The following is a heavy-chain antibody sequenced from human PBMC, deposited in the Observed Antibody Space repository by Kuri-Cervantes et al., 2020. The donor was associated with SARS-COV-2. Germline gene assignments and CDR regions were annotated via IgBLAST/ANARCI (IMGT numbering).Heavy chain of an antibody. Sequence: GGSLRLSCAASGFTFSSYWMSWVRQAPGKGLEWVANIKQDGSEKYYVDSVKGRFTISRDNAKNSLYLQMNSLRAEDTAVYYCARDLGPVLRYWYFDLWGRGTLVTVSS. J-gene: IGHJ2*01. CDR3: ARDLGPVLRYWYFDL. D-gene: IGHD2/OR15-2a*01. CDR1: GFTFSSYW. V-gene: IGHV3-7*03. CDR2: IKQDGSEK.